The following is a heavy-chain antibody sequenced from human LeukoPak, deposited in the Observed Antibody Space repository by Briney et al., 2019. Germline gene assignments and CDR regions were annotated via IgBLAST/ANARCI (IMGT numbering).Heavy chain of an antibody. CDR3: ATDGAGFDT. V-gene: IGHV3-11*01. CDR2: INIGGTNT. CDR1: GFTFSTSA. J-gene: IGHJ5*02. Sequence: GGSLRLSCGASGFTFSTSAMSWVRQAPGKGLEWLSYINIGGTNTHYADSVKGRFTISRDNAKKSLYLEMNNLRAEDTAVYYCATDGAGFDTWGQGVLVTVSS.